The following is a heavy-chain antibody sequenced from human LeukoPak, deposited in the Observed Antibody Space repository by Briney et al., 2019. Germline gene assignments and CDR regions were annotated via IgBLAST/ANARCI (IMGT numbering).Heavy chain of an antibody. CDR2: IKSKTDGGTT. D-gene: IGHD3-22*01. V-gene: IGHV3-15*01. CDR3: TTNIHYDSSGRPFDY. CDR1: GFTVSSNY. J-gene: IGHJ4*02. Sequence: GGSLRLSCAASGFTVSSNYMSWVRQAPGKGLEWVGRIKSKTDGGTTDYAAPVKGRFTISRDDSKNTLYLQMNSLKTEDTAVYYCTTNIHYDSSGRPFDYWGQGTLVTVSS.